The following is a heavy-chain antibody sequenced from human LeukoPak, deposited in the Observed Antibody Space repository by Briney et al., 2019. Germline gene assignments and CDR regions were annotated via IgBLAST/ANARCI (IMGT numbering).Heavy chain of an antibody. CDR2: ISSSSIYI. D-gene: IGHD1-26*01. CDR3: ARDPYNGSYGDDYYYYMDV. CDR1: GFTFSSYS. J-gene: IGHJ6*03. Sequence: GGSLRLSCAASGFTFSSYSMNWVRQAPGKGLEWVSSISSSSIYIYYADSVKGRFTISRDNAKNSLYVQMNSLRAEDTAVYYCARDPYNGSYGDDYYYYMDVWGKGTTVTISS. V-gene: IGHV3-21*01.